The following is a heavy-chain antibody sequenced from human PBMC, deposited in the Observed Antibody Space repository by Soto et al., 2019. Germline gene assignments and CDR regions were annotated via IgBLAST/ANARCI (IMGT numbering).Heavy chain of an antibody. Sequence: PSETLSLTCSVSGGSMSEYFWSCIRQSPGKGLERIGYIYHLGSTDYNPSLKSLVTISVDTSKRQFSLRLTSVTAADTAVYYCARDGYDGSGSPYPAYWGPGTQVTVSS. CDR1: GGSMSEYF. J-gene: IGHJ4*02. CDR2: IYHLGST. CDR3: ARDGYDGSGSPYPAY. D-gene: IGHD3-10*01. V-gene: IGHV4-59*01.